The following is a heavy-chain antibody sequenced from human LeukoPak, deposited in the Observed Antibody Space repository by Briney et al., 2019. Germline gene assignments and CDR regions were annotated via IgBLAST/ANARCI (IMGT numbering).Heavy chain of an antibody. J-gene: IGHJ4*02. CDR3: ARVHPSAPVDY. CDR2: IYYSGST. CDR1: GGSISSSNW. Sequence: PSETLSLTCTVSGGSISSSNWWSWIRQPPGKGLEWIGSIYYSGSTYYNPSLKSRVTISVDTSKNQFSLKLSSVTAADTAVYYCARVHPSAPVDYWGQGTLVTVSS. D-gene: IGHD1-1*01. V-gene: IGHV4-39*01.